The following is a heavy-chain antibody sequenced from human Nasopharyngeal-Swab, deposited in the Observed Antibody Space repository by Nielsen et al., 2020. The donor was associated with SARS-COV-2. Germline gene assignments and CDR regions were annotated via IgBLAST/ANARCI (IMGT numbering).Heavy chain of an antibody. D-gene: IGHD3-9*01. CDR2: MNSDGSRT. Sequence: GESLKISCAASGFTFSSYWMHWVRQAPGEGLVWVSRMNSDGSRTSYADSVKGRFTISRDNSKNTLYLQMNSLRAEDTAVYYCARAGTYYDILTGYYKGGIDYWGQGTLVTVSS. CDR1: GFTFSSYW. J-gene: IGHJ4*02. CDR3: ARAGTYYDILTGYYKGGIDY. V-gene: IGHV3-74*01.